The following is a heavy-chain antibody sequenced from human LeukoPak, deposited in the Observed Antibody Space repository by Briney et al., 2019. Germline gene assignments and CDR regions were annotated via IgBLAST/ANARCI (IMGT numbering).Heavy chain of an antibody. V-gene: IGHV1-2*02. CDR1: GYTFTGYY. CDR3: ARDRVGSGWPRPWYFEF. Sequence: ASVKVSCKASGYTFTGYYIHWVRQAPGQGLEWMGWINPNTGGTKYAQEFQGRVTMTRDTSIDTAYMEMRSLRSDDTAVYYCARDRVGSGWPRPWYFEFWGQGTLITVSS. D-gene: IGHD6-19*01. CDR2: INPNTGGT. J-gene: IGHJ4*02.